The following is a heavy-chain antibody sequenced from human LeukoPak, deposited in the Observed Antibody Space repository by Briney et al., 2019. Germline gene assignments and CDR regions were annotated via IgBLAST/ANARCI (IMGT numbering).Heavy chain of an antibody. CDR3: AKPSALRFYDY. D-gene: IGHD3-3*01. CDR1: GFTFSSHW. V-gene: IGHV3-74*01. J-gene: IGHJ4*02. CDR2: INSDGSSI. Sequence: GGSLRLSCAASGFTFSSHWMHWVRQAPGKGLVWVSRINSDGSSISYADSVKGRFTISRDNAKNTLYLQMNSLRAEDTAVYYCAKPSALRFYDYWGQGTLVTVSS.